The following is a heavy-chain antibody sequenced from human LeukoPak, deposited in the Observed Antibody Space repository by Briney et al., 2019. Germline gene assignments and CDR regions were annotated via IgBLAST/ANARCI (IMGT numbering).Heavy chain of an antibody. V-gene: IGHV3-30-3*01. CDR3: AREVVVVAYDAFDI. Sequence: PGGSLRLSCAASGFTFSSYAMHWVRQAPGKGLEWVAVISYDGSNKYYADSVEGRFTISRDNSKNTLYLQMNSLRAEDTAVYYCAREVVVVAYDAFDIWGQGTMVTVSS. CDR2: ISYDGSNK. D-gene: IGHD2-15*01. CDR1: GFTFSSYA. J-gene: IGHJ3*02.